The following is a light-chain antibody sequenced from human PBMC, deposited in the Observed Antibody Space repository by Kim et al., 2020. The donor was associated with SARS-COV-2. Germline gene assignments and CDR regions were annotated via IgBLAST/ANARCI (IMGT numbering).Light chain of an antibody. CDR1: KSVSSN. J-gene: IGKJ4*01. V-gene: IGKV3-15*01. CDR2: GAS. CDR3: QQYNNWPLT. Sequence: VSHGDSATRYCRACKSVSSNLAWYQQKPGRAPRRLIYGASTRATGIPARFSGSGSGTEFTLTISSLQSEDVAVYYCQQYNNWPLTFGGGTKVDIK.